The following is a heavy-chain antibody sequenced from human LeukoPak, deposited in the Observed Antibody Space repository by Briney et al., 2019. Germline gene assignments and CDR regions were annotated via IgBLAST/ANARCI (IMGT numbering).Heavy chain of an antibody. CDR3: AKEGYSYGLNWFDP. CDR1: GFTFSSYE. Sequence: GGSLRLSCAASGFTFSSYEMNWVRQAPGKGLEWVSAISGSGGSTYYADSVKGRFTISRDNSKNTLYLQMNSLRAEDTAVYYCAKEGYSYGLNWFDPWGQGTLVTVSS. D-gene: IGHD5-18*01. CDR2: ISGSGGST. V-gene: IGHV3-23*01. J-gene: IGHJ5*02.